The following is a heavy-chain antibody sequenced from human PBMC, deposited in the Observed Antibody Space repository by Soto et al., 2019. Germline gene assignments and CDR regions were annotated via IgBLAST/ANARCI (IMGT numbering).Heavy chain of an antibody. J-gene: IGHJ6*02. CDR2: IIPIFGTA. CDR1: GGTFSSYA. V-gene: IGHV1-69*13. CDR3: ASKAGIAAAVALYYGMDV. D-gene: IGHD6-13*01. Sequence: ASVKVSCKASGGTFSSYAISWVRQAPGQGLEWMGGIIPIFGTANYAQKFQGRVTITADESASTAYMELSSLRSEDTAVYYCASKAGIAAAVALYYGMDVWHQGTTVTVSS.